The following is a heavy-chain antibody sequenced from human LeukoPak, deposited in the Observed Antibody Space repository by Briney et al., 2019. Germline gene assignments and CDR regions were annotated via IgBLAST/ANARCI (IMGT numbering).Heavy chain of an antibody. V-gene: IGHV2-5*01. CDR1: GFSLSTSGVV. CDR3: AHSRQSATFDY. J-gene: IGHJ4*02. D-gene: IGHD1-26*01. CDR2: IYWNDDK. Sequence: MQSGPTLVKPTQTLTLTCTFSGFSLSTSGVVVGWIRQPPGKALEWLALIYWNDDKRYSPSLKSRLNITKDTSKAQAVLTMTNMDPVDTATYYCAHSRQSATFDYWGQGTLVTVSS.